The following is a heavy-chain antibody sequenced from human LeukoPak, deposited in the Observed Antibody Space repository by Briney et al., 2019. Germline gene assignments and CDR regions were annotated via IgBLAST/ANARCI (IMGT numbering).Heavy chain of an antibody. CDR1: GFTFSNYG. V-gene: IGHV3-33*01. D-gene: IGHD3-22*01. Sequence: GRSLRLSCAASGFTFSNYGMHWVRQAPGKGLEWVAVIWYDGGNKYYADSVKGRFIISRDNSKNTLYLQMNSLRAEDTAVYYCARDISGYYYFDYWGQGTLVTVSS. J-gene: IGHJ4*02. CDR2: IWYDGGNK. CDR3: ARDISGYYYFDY.